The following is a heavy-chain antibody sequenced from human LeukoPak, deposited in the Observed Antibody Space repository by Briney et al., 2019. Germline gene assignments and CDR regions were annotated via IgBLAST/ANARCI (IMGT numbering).Heavy chain of an antibody. J-gene: IGHJ4*02. V-gene: IGHV7-4-1*02. CDR2: INTNTGNP. Sequence: ASVKVSCKASGYTFTGYYMHWVRQAPGQGLEWMGWINTNTGNPTYAQGFTGRFVFSLDTSVSTAYLQISSLKAEDTAVYYCARLIGGSGSYLSYWGQGTLVTVSS. CDR1: GYTFTGYY. CDR3: ARLIGGSGSYLSY. D-gene: IGHD3-10*01.